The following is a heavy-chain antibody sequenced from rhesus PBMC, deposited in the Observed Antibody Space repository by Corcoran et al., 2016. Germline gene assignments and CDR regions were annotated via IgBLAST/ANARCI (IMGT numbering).Heavy chain of an antibody. D-gene: IGHD6-37*01. J-gene: IGHJ4*01. CDR2: IGGSSGST. V-gene: IGHV4-65*02. Sequence: QVQLQESGPGLVKPSETLFLTCAVSGGSISRSNWWSWIRQPPGKGLEWIGNIGGSSGSTYYNPALKSRVTISKDTSKNQFSLKLSSVTAADTAVYYCARRGGGWFLDFWGQGVLVTVSS. CDR3: ARRGGGWFLDF. CDR1: GGSISRSNW.